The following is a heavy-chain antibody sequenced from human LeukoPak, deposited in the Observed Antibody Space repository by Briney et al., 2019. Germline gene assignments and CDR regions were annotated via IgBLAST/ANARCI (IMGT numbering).Heavy chain of an antibody. Sequence: PGGSLRLSCAASGFTFSNAWMSWVRQAPGKGLEWVANIKQDGSEKYYVDSVKGRFTISRDNAKNSLYLQMNSLRAEDTAVYYCAREDLLLWFGELLNTAFDIWGQGTMVTVSS. D-gene: IGHD3-10*01. J-gene: IGHJ3*02. CDR2: IKQDGSEK. CDR1: GFTFSNAW. V-gene: IGHV3-7*01. CDR3: AREDLLLWFGELLNTAFDI.